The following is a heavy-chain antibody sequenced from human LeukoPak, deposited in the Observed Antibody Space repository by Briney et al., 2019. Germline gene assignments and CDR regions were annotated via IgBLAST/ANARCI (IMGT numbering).Heavy chain of an antibody. CDR2: INSDGSST. V-gene: IGHV3-74*01. J-gene: IGHJ6*03. D-gene: IGHD4-11*01. Sequence: GGSLRLSCAASGFTFSSYWMHWVRQAPGKGLVWGSRINSDGSSTSYADSVKGRFTISRDNAKNTLYLQMNSLRAEDTAVYYCARDQVSRDYYYYYMDVWGKGTTVTVSS. CDR3: ARDQVSRDYYYYYMDV. CDR1: GFTFSSYW.